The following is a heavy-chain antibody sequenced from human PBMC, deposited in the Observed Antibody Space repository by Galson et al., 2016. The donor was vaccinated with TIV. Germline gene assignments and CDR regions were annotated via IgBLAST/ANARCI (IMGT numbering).Heavy chain of an antibody. V-gene: IGHV3-23*01. Sequence: SLRLSCAASGFTFSAYAMTWVRQGPGKGLEWVSLVSGSGYSTYYADSVKGRVTISRDTSKNTVYLQMSGQKDEDTAVYYGAKGVAWVTSMGLLGFWFGYWGQGTPVTVSS. CDR1: GFTFSAYA. D-gene: IGHD5-18*01. CDR3: AKGVAWVTSMGLLGFWFGY. J-gene: IGHJ4*02. CDR2: VSGSGYST.